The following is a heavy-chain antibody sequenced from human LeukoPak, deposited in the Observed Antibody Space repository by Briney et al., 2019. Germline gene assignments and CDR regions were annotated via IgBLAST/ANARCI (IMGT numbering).Heavy chain of an antibody. CDR1: GYSFTSYW. V-gene: IGHV5-51*01. Sequence: GESLKISCKGSGYSFTSYWIGWVRQMPGKGLEWMGIIYPGDSDTRCSPSFQGQVTISADKSISTAYLQWSSLKASDTAMYYCASYGDDYGDYDPFDIWGQGTMVTVSS. D-gene: IGHD4-17*01. CDR2: IYPGDSDT. CDR3: ASYGDDYGDYDPFDI. J-gene: IGHJ3*02.